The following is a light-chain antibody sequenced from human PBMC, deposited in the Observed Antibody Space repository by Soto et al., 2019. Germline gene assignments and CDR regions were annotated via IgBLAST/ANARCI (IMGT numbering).Light chain of an antibody. Sequence: EIVLTQSPGTLSLSPGDRATLSCRASQSVSSSYLAWYQQKPGQAPRLLIYGASSRATGIPDRFSGSGSGTDFTLTFSRLEPEDFAVYYCQQCGSSPKTFGQGTKVEIK. CDR2: GAS. CDR1: QSVSSSY. J-gene: IGKJ1*01. CDR3: QQCGSSPKT. V-gene: IGKV3-20*01.